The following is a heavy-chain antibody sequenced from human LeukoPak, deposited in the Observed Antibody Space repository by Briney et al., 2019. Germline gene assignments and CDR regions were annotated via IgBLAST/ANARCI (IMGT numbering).Heavy chain of an antibody. CDR2: TYYRSKGYT. Sequence: SQTLSLTCALSGDSVSNNNAAWNWIRQSPSRGREWLGRTYYRSKGYTDYAVSVSSRITINPDASKNQLSLQLNSVTPEDTAVYYCASSSLRGSDAFDIWGQGTMVTVSS. CDR3: ASSSLRGSDAFDI. CDR1: GDSVSNNNAA. J-gene: IGHJ3*02. V-gene: IGHV6-1*01. D-gene: IGHD3-16*01.